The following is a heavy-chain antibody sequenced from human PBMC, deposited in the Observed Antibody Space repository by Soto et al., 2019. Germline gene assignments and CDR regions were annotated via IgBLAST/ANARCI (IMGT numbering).Heavy chain of an antibody. V-gene: IGHV4-39*07. CDR3: ARRGGGDYLFDS. J-gene: IGHJ4*02. CDR1: GDSISTSNYY. Sequence: TSDTLSLTCSVSGDSISTSNYYWGWIRQPPGTGLEWLGPLFYSGGTYYNPALKSRVSLSVDTSKNEFSLKLTPITAADTAIYFGARRGGGDYLFDSWGQGILVTVSS. CDR2: LFYSGGT. D-gene: IGHD4-17*01.